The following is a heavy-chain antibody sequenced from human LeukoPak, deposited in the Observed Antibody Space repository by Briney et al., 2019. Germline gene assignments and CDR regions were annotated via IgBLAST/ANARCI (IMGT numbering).Heavy chain of an antibody. CDR3: ARGGIQVSGIDEFDY. Sequence: GGSLRLSCAASGFTFIDYDMHWVRQVIGKGLEWVSAIGIRGDTHYSGSVKGRFTTSRENAESSLYLQMNSLRAKDTAVYYCARGGIQVSGIDEFDYWGQGTLVTVSS. CDR2: IGIRGDT. V-gene: IGHV3-13*01. CDR1: GFTFIDYD. J-gene: IGHJ4*02. D-gene: IGHD6-19*01.